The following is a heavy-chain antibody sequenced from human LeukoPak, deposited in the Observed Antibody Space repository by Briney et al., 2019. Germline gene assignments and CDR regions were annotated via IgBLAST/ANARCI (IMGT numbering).Heavy chain of an antibody. CDR3: ARGLGTRWFFDY. Sequence: ASVKVSCKASGGTFSSNALSWVRQAPGQGLEWMGRIIPVFGTTTYAQKFQGRVTITADESTTTAYMELRRLTSEDTAMYYCARGLGTRWFFDYWGQGTLVTVSS. CDR2: IIPVFGTT. J-gene: IGHJ4*02. V-gene: IGHV1-69*13. CDR1: GGTFSSNA. D-gene: IGHD1-1*01.